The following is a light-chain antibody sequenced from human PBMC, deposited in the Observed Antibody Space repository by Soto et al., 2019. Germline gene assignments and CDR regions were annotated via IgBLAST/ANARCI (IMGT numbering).Light chain of an antibody. V-gene: IGKV3-20*01. CDR2: GAS. CDR3: QQYGSSPRT. J-gene: IGKJ1*01. CDR1: QSVSSSS. Sequence: EIVLTQFQDTLSLSPGERATLSCRASQSVSSSSLAWYQQKRGQAPRLLIHGASSSATGIPDRFSGSGSGIDFTLTISRLEPEDFAVYYCQQYGSSPRTFGQGTKVEV.